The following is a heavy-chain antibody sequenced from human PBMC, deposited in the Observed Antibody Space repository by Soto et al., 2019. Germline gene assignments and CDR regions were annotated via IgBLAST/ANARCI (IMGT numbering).Heavy chain of an antibody. CDR3: ASDGGRVDYYYGMDV. V-gene: IGHV4-30-4*02. D-gene: IGHD2-15*01. J-gene: IGHJ6*02. Sequence: SETLSLTCTVSGGSISSGDYYWSWMRQPPGKGLEWIGYIYYSGSTYYNPSLRSLVTISVTSTKNQFSMKLCSVTAADTAVYYCASDGGRVDYYYGMDVWGQGTTVTVSS. CDR2: IYYSGST. CDR1: GGSISSGDYY.